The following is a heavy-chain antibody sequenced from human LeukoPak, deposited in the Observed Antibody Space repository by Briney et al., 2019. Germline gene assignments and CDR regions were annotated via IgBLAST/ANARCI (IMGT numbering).Heavy chain of an antibody. CDR2: LYYSGYS. CDR3: ARHSIASDGARLFDY. CDR1: GGSITSYY. J-gene: IGHJ4*02. Sequence: PSETLSLTCTVSGGSITSYYWAWLRQPPGKGLEWIGYLYYSGYSNYNPSLKSRVSMSVDTSRNQFSLKLTSVTAADTAVYYCARHSIASDGARLFDYWGRGTLVTVSS. D-gene: IGHD2-21*01. V-gene: IGHV4-59*08.